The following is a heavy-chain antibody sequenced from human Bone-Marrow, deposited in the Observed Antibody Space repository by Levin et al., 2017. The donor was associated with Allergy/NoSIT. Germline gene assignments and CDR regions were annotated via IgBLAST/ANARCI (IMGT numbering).Heavy chain of an antibody. V-gene: IGHV1-2*02. Sequence: PTASVKVSCKASGYTFTGYYMHWVRQAPGQGLEWMGWINPNSGGTNYAQKFQGRVTMTRDTSISTAYMELSRLRSDDTAVYYCARDTSWIQLWYPESNFDYWGQGTLVTVSS. CDR3: ARDTSWIQLWYPESNFDY. J-gene: IGHJ4*02. CDR1: GYTFTGYY. CDR2: INPNSGGT. D-gene: IGHD5-18*01.